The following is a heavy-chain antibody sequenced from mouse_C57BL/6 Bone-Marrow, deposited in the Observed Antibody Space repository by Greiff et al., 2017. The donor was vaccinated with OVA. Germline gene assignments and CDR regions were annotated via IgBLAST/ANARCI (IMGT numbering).Heavy chain of an antibody. J-gene: IGHJ3*01. CDR2: ISDGGSYT. Sequence: EVQLVESGGGLVKPGGSLKLSCAASGFTFSSYAMSWVRQTPEKRLEWVATISDGGSYTYYPDNVKGRFTISRDKAKNNLYLQMSHLKSEDTAMYYCARERGVTWFAYWGQGTLVTVSA. CDR3: ARERGVTWFAY. V-gene: IGHV5-4*01. D-gene: IGHD2-13*01. CDR1: GFTFSSYA.